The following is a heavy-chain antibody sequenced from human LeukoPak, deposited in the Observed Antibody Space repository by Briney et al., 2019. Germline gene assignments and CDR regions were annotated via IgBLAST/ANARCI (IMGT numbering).Heavy chain of an antibody. J-gene: IGHJ4*02. V-gene: IGHV4-34*01. D-gene: IGHD2-15*01. CDR3: ARRGRGRPDY. CDR2: INHSGST. CDR1: GGSISSGGYS. Sequence: KTSETLSLTCAVSGGSISSGGYSWSWIRQPPGKGLEWIGEINHSGSTNYNPSLKSRVTVSVDTSKNQFSLKLSSVTAADTAVYYCARRGRGRPDYWGQGTLVTVSS.